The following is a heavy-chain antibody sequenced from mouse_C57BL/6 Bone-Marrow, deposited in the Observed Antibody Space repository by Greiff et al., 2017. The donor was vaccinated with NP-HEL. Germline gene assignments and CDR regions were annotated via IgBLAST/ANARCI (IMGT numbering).Heavy chain of an antibody. V-gene: IGHV12-3*01. Sequence: VQLVESGPGLVKPSQSLFLTCSITGFPITSGYYWIWIRQSPGKPLEWMGYITHSGETVYNPSLQSPISITRATSTNQSFLQLHSLTTEDTAMYYGAGDSSGYGDFDYWGQGTTLPVSS. D-gene: IGHD3-2*02. CDR3: AGDSSGYGDFDY. CDR2: ITHSGET. J-gene: IGHJ2*01. CDR1: GFPITSGYY.